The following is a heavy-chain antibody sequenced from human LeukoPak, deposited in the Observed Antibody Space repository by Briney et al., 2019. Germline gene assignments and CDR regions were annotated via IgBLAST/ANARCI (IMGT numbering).Heavy chain of an antibody. CDR3: ARGEYSYGLYYYYMDV. D-gene: IGHD5-18*01. V-gene: IGHV4-34*01. Sequence: PSETLSLTCAVYGGSFSGYYWSWIRQPPGKGLEWIGEINHSGSTNYNPSLKSRVTMSVDTSKNQFSLKLSSVTAADTAVYYCARGEYSYGLYYYYMDVWGKGTTVTISS. CDR2: INHSGST. J-gene: IGHJ6*03. CDR1: GGSFSGYY.